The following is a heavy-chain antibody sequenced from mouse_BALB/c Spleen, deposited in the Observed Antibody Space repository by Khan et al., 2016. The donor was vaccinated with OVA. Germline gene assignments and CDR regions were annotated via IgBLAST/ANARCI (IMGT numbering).Heavy chain of an antibody. CDR3: ARRSV. Sequence: EVQLQESGPGLVKPSQSLSLTCTVTGYSITSDYAWNWIRQFPGNKLEWMDYITYSGSTSYNPSLKSRISITRDTSKNQFFLQLNSVTTEDTATYFCARRSVWGAGTTVTVSS. V-gene: IGHV3-2*02. CDR1: GYSITSDYA. J-gene: IGHJ1*01. CDR2: ITYSGST.